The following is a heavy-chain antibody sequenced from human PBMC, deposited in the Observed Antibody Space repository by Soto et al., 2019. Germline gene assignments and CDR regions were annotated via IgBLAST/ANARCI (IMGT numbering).Heavy chain of an antibody. J-gene: IGHJ6*02. V-gene: IGHV1-46*01. CDR2: INPSGGST. CDR1: GYTFTSYY. CDR3: ARGGGSIAALEPYGMDV. D-gene: IGHD6-13*01. Sequence: QVQLVQSGAEVKKPGASVKVSCKASGYTFTSYYMHWVRQAPGQGLEWMGIINPSGGSTSYAQKFQGRVTMTRDTSTSTVYMELSSLRSEDTAVYYCARGGGSIAALEPYGMDVWGQGTTVTVSS.